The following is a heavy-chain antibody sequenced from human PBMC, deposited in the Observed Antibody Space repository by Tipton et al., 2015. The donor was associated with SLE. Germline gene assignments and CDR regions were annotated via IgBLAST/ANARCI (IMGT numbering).Heavy chain of an antibody. CDR1: GFTFSSYS. V-gene: IGHV3-21*03. Sequence: QLVQSGGGLVKPGGSLRLSCAASGFTFSSYSMNWVRQAPGKGLEWVSSISSSSSYIYYADSVKGRFTISRDNAKNSLYLQMNSLRAEDTAVYYCARALFDSSGYLGAFDIWGQGTMVTVSS. CDR3: ARALFDSSGYLGAFDI. CDR2: ISSSSSYI. J-gene: IGHJ3*02. D-gene: IGHD3-22*01.